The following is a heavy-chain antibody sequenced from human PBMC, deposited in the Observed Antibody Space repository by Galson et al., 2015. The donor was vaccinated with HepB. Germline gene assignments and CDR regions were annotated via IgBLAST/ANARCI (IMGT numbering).Heavy chain of an antibody. D-gene: IGHD3-22*01. J-gene: IGHJ4*02. Sequence: SVKVSCKASGYTFTNYGISWVRQAPGQGLEWMGRISAYNGNTNYAQKLQGRVTMATDTSTSTAYMELRSLRSDDTAVYYCTHDSSGYPDYWGQGTLVTVSS. CDR2: ISAYNGNT. CDR1: GYTFTNYG. CDR3: THDSSGYPDY. V-gene: IGHV1-18*01.